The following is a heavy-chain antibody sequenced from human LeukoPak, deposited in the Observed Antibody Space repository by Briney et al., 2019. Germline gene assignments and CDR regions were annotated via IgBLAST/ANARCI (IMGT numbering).Heavy chain of an antibody. V-gene: IGHV4-39*07. J-gene: IGHJ6*03. CDR3: ARSWDDDFWSGRHYYYMDV. Sequence: PSETLSLTCTVSVGSISSSSYYWGWIRQPPGKGLEWIGMIYYSGSTYYNPSLKSRVTISVDTSKNQFSLKLSSVTAADTAVYYCARSWDDDFWSGRHYYYMDVWGKGTTVTVSS. CDR1: VGSISSSSYY. D-gene: IGHD3-3*01. CDR2: IYYSGST.